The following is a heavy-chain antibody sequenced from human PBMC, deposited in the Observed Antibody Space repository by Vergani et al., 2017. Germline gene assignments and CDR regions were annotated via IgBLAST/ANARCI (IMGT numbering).Heavy chain of an antibody. D-gene: IGHD5-24*01. Sequence: EVQLVESGGGLVKPGGSLRLSCAASGFTFSSYSMNWVRQAPGKGLEWVSAISGSGGSTYYADSVKGRFTISRDNSKKTLYLQMNSLRAEDTAVYYCAKGGGGYSYYYYYMDVWGKGTTVTVSS. J-gene: IGHJ6*03. CDR1: GFTFSSYS. V-gene: IGHV3-23*04. CDR2: ISGSGGST. CDR3: AKGGGGYSYYYYYMDV.